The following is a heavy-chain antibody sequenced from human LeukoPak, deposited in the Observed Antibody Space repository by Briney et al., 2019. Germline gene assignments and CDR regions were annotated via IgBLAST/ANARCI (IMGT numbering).Heavy chain of an antibody. J-gene: IGHJ3*02. CDR1: GYTFTSYG. D-gene: IGHD5-12*01. CDR3: ARVPRDIVATKDAFDI. V-gene: IGHV1-18*01. CDR2: ISAYNGNT. Sequence: ASVKVSCKASGYTFTSYGISWVRQAPGQGLEWMGWISAYNGNTNYAQKLQGRVTMTTDTSTSTAYMELRSLRSDDTAVYYCARVPRDIVATKDAFDIWGQGTMVTVSS.